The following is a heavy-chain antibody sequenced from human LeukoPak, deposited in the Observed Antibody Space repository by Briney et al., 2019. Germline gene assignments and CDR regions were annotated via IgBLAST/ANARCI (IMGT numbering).Heavy chain of an antibody. V-gene: IGHV4-59*01. Sequence: SETLSLTCTDSGGSTSSYYWTWIRQPPGKGLEWIGHIYYTGTTTYNPSLNSRVTISRDTSKNHFSLKLTSVTPADTAVYYCARDSSLAPAVLVYWGQGTLVIVSS. D-gene: IGHD6-13*01. J-gene: IGHJ4*02. CDR1: GGSTSSYY. CDR3: ARDSSLAPAVLVY. CDR2: IYYTGTT.